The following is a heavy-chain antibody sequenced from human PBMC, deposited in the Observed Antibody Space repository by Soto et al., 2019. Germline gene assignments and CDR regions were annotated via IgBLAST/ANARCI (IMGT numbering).Heavy chain of an antibody. CDR1: GFTFSSYG. CDR2: ISYDGSNK. V-gene: IGHV3-30*18. CDR3: AKDRDSSSWYPGLNWFDP. Sequence: PGGSLRLSCAASGFTFSSYGMHWVRQAPGKGLEWVAVISYDGSNKYYADSVKGRFTISRDNSKNTLYLQMNSLRAEDTAVYYCAKDRDSSSWYPGLNWFDPWGRGTLVTVSS. D-gene: IGHD6-13*01. J-gene: IGHJ5*02.